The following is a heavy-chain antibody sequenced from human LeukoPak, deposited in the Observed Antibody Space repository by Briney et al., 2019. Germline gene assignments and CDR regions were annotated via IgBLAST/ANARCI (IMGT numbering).Heavy chain of an antibody. CDR1: GYTFTSYY. CDR3: ARGGDYGSGSTRRYFDY. J-gene: IGHJ4*02. V-gene: IGHV1-46*01. D-gene: IGHD3-10*01. Sequence: RGASVKVSCKASGYTFTSYYMHWVRQAPGQGLEWMGIINPSGGSTSYAQKFQGRVTMTRDTSTSTVYMEQSSLRSEDTAVYYCARGGDYGSGSTRRYFDYWGQGTLVTVSS. CDR2: INPSGGST.